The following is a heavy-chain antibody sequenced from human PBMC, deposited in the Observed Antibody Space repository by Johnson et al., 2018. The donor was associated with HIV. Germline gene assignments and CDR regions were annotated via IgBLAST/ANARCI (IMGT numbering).Heavy chain of an antibody. Sequence: QVQLVESGGGLVKPGGSQRLSCAASGFIFSDYYMTWIRQAPGKGLEWVSYISSSGSTIYYADSVKGRFTISRDNSKNTLYLQMNSLRPEDTAVYYCARDAYYGSGSYSQRNTFDVWGQGTMVAVSS. CDR3: ARDAYYGSGSYSQRNTFDV. CDR1: GFIFSDYY. D-gene: IGHD3-10*01. J-gene: IGHJ3*01. CDR2: ISSSGSTI. V-gene: IGHV3-11*04.